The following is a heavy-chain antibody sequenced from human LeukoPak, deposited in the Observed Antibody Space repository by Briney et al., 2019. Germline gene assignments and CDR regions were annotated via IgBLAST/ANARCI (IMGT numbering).Heavy chain of an antibody. J-gene: IGHJ5*02. CDR1: GYTLTELS. CDR3: ARDNSVRDEAWWFNP. D-gene: IGHD5-24*01. CDR2: FDPEDGET. V-gene: IGHV1-24*01. Sequence: AAPVKVSCKVSGYTLTELSMHWVRQAPGKGLEWMGGFDPEDGETIYAQKFQGRVTMTEDTSTDTAYMELSSLRSEDTAVYYCARDNSVRDEAWWFNPWGQGTLVTVSS.